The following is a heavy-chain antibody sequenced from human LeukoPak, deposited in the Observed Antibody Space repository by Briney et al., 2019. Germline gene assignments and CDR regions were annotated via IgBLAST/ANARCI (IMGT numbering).Heavy chain of an antibody. Sequence: SETLSLTCTVSGGSISSSSNYWGWIRQPPGRELEWIGSIYYSGSTYYNPSLKSRVTISVDTSKNQLSLRLSSVTAADTAVYYCARHGGYCSSTSCFEYFQHWGQGTLVTVSS. CDR3: ARHGGYCSSTSCFEYFQH. J-gene: IGHJ1*01. CDR1: GGSISSSSNY. V-gene: IGHV4-39*01. D-gene: IGHD2-2*01. CDR2: IYYSGST.